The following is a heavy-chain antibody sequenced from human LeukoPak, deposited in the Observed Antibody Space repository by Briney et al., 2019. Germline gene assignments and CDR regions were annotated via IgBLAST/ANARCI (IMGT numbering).Heavy chain of an antibody. J-gene: IGHJ6*04. CDR2: MNSNGGTP. CDR1: GFTFSPYA. Sequence: PGGSLRLSCSASGFTFSPYAMNWVHQAPGKGLEYVSAMNSNGGTPYYADSVQGRFTISRDDSKNTLYLQMSSLRAEDTAVYYCVKGRGYYYYYGMDVWGRGTMVIVSS. V-gene: IGHV3-64D*06. CDR3: VKGRGYYYYYGMDV.